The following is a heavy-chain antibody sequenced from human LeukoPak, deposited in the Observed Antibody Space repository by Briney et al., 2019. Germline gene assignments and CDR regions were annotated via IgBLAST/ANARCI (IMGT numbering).Heavy chain of an antibody. J-gene: IGHJ4*02. CDR3: ARVLTTGDNGRGFFDN. D-gene: IGHD3-9*01. Sequence: TSETLSLTCAVYGGSLSGYYWSWIRQPPGKGLEWIGEINHSGSTSYNPSLKSRVTISVDTSKNQFSLKLSSVTAADTAVYYCARVLTTGDNGRGFFDNWGQGILVTVSS. CDR2: INHSGST. CDR1: GGSLSGYY. V-gene: IGHV4-34*01.